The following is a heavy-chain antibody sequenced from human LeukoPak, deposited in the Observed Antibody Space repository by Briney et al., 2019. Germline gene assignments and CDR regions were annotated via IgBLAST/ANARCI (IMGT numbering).Heavy chain of an antibody. CDR2: ISSSSSYI. J-gene: IGHJ4*02. Sequence: PGGSLRLPCAASGFTFSSYSMNWVRQAPGKGLEWVSSISSSSSYIYYADSMKGRFTISRDNAKNSLYLQMNSLRAEDTAVYYCARGTLSRFDYWGQGTLVTVSS. V-gene: IGHV3-21*01. CDR1: GFTFSSYS. CDR3: ARGTLSRFDY.